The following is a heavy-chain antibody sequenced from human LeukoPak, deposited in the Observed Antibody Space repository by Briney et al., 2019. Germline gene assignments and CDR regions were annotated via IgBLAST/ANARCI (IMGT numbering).Heavy chain of an antibody. CDR3: ARVGRGTTGHGFDI. Sequence: PSETLSLTCTVSGGSISSSSYYWGWIRQPPGKGLEWIGSIYYSGSTYYNPSLKSRVTISVDTSKNQFSLKLSSVTAADTAVYYCARVGRGTTGHGFDIWGQGTLVTASS. J-gene: IGHJ3*02. CDR2: IYYSGST. CDR1: GGSISSSSYY. D-gene: IGHD1-1*01. V-gene: IGHV4-39*07.